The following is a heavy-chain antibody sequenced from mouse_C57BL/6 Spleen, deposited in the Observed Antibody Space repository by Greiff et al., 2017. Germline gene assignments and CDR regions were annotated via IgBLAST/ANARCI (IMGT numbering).Heavy chain of an antibody. J-gene: IGHJ3*01. CDR3: ARDAPYDGYFAY. CDR1: GFTFSDFY. Sequence: EVKVVESGGGLVQSGRSLRLSCATSGFTFSDFYMEWVRQAPGKGLEWIAASRTKANDYTTEYSASVKGRFIVSRDTAQSILYLQMNALRAEDTAIYYCARDAPYDGYFAYWGQGTLVTVSA. D-gene: IGHD2-3*01. V-gene: IGHV7-1*01. CDR2: SRTKANDYTT.